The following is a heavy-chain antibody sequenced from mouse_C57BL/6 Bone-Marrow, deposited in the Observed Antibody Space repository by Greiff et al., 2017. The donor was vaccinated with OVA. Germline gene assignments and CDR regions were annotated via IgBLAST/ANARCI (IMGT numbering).Heavy chain of an antibody. V-gene: IGHV14-4*01. D-gene: IGHD1-1*01. CDR3: TTYYYVFAY. Sequence: DVKLVESGAELVRPGASVKLSCTASGFTIKDDYMHWVKQRPEQGLEWIGWIDPENGDTEYASKFQGKATITADTSSNTAYLQLSSLTSEDTAVYYCTTYYYVFAYWGQGTLVTVSA. J-gene: IGHJ3*01. CDR1: GFTIKDDY. CDR2: IDPENGDT.